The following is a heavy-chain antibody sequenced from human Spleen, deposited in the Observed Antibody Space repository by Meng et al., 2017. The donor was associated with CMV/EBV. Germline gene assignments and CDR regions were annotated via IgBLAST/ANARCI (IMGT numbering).Heavy chain of an antibody. V-gene: IGHV4-61*01. CDR2: IYYSGST. CDR3: ARAHSVSSSGWTWYFDY. Sequence: SETLSLTCTVSGGSVSSGSYYWSWIRQPPGKGLEWIGYIYYSGSTNYNPSLKSRVTISVDTSKNQFSLKLSSVTAADTAVYYCARAHSVSSSGWTWYFDYWGQGTLVTVSS. D-gene: IGHD6-19*01. CDR1: GGSVSSGSYY. J-gene: IGHJ4*02.